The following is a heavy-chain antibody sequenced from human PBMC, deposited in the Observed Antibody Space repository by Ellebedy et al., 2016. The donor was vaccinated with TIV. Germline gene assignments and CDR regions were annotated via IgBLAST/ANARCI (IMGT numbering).Heavy chain of an antibody. CDR3: AADSVVGPSASWYFDL. D-gene: IGHD2-15*01. J-gene: IGHJ2*01. CDR1: GFTFTKSA. V-gene: IGHV1-58*01. CDR2: IVVGSGNT. Sequence: AASVKVSCKASGFTFTKSAVQWVRQARGQRLEWIGWIVVGSGNTHYAQKFQERVTITRDNSTRTAYMELRSLRAEDTAVYYCAADSVVGPSASWYFDLWGRGTLVTVSS.